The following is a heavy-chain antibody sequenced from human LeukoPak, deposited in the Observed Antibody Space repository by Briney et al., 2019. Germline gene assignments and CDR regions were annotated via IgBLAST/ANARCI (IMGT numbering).Heavy chain of an antibody. CDR3: ARHRITMVRGGRNWFDP. J-gene: IGHJ5*02. V-gene: IGHV4-39*01. Sequence: SETLSLTCAVYGGSFSSYYWGWIRQPPGKGLEWIGSIYYSGSTYYNPSLKSRVTISVDTSKNQFSLKLSSVTAADTAVYYCARHRITMVRGGRNWFDPWGQGTLVTVSS. CDR2: IYYSGST. D-gene: IGHD3-10*01. CDR1: GGSFSSYY.